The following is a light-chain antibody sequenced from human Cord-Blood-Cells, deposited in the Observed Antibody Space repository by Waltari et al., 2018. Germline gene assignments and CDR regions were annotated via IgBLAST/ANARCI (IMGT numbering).Light chain of an antibody. CDR3: QQYGSSPRIT. J-gene: IGKJ5*01. CDR1: QSVSSSY. V-gene: IGKV3-20*01. Sequence: IVLTQSPGNLSLSPGERATLSGRASQSVSSSYLAWYQQKPGQAPRLLIYGASSRATGIPDRFSGSGSGTDFTLTISRLEPEDFAVYYCQQYGSSPRITFGQGTRLEIK. CDR2: GAS.